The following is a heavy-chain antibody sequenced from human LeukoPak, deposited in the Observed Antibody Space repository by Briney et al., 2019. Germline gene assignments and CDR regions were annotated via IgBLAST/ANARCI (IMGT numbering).Heavy chain of an antibody. Sequence: SVKVSRKASGGTFIKYTISWVRQRPGQGLEWMGGITPLFGTANYAQKFQGRVTITADESSSTAYMELSSLRSEDTAVYYCARDSSDIRSPIAHWGQGTLVTVSS. CDR3: ARDSSDIRSPIAH. V-gene: IGHV1-69*01. J-gene: IGHJ1*01. CDR2: ITPLFGTA. D-gene: IGHD2-15*01. CDR1: GGTFIKYT.